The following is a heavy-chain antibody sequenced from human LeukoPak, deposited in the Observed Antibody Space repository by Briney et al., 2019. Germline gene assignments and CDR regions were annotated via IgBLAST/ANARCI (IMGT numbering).Heavy chain of an antibody. CDR2: ISGSGGST. CDR3: AKDLIAYSYGHAGRSNFDY. D-gene: IGHD5-18*01. V-gene: IGHV3-23*01. CDR1: GFAFSDSW. Sequence: GGSLRLFCAASGFAFSDSWMTWIRQAPGKGLEWVSGISGSGGSTYYADSVKGHFTISRDNSKNTLHLQMNSLRAEDTAIYYCAKDLIAYSYGHAGRSNFDYWGQGTLVTVSS. J-gene: IGHJ4*02.